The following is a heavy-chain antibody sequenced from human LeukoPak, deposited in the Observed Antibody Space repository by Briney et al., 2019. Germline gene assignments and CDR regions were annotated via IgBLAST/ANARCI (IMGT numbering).Heavy chain of an antibody. V-gene: IGHV3-74*01. Sequence: PGGSLRLSCAASGFTFSSYWMRWVRQAPGKGLVWVSRINSDGSSTSYADSVEGRFTISRDNAKNTLYLQMNSLRAEDTAVYYCARARYYDFWGGYLFDYWGQGTLVTVSS. J-gene: IGHJ4*02. D-gene: IGHD3-3*01. CDR2: INSDGSST. CDR1: GFTFSSYW. CDR3: ARARYYDFWGGYLFDY.